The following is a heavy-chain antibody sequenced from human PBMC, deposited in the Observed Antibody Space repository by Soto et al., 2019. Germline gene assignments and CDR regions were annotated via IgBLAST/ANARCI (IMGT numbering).Heavy chain of an antibody. CDR1: GFTFSSYS. Sequence: EVQLVESGGGLVQHGGSLRLSCAASGFTFSSYSMNWVRQAPGKGLEWVSYISSSSSTIYYADSVKGRFTISRDNAKSSLYLQMNSLRDEDTAVYYCARDGVLRFLEGKVYGMDFWGQGTTVTVSS. V-gene: IGHV3-48*02. CDR3: ARDGVLRFLEGKVYGMDF. D-gene: IGHD3-3*01. CDR2: ISSSSSTI. J-gene: IGHJ6*02.